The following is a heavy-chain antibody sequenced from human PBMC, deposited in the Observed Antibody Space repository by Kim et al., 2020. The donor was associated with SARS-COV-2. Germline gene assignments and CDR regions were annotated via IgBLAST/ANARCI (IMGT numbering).Heavy chain of an antibody. V-gene: IGHV3-11*06. CDR1: GFGFSDYY. D-gene: IGHD6-19*01. J-gene: IGHJ4*02. CDR3: ARLPSSGWHIEY. Sequence: GGSLRLSCAASGFGFSDYYVSWIRQAPGKGLEWVSYISSHSTYTIYADSVRGRFTISRDNAKNSRYRQMNSLRPEDTAVYFCARLPSSGWHIEYWGQGTLVTVSS. CDR2: ISSHSTYT.